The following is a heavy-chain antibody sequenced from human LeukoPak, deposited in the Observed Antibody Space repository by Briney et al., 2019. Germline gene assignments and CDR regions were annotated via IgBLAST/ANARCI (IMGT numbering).Heavy chain of an antibody. V-gene: IGHV3-48*01. CDR3: ARGDCNGGSCYLSLTTIDY. D-gene: IGHD2-15*01. CDR1: GFTFSSYS. CDR2: ISSSSSTI. J-gene: IGHJ4*02. Sequence: GGSLRLSCAASGFTFSSYSMNWVRQAPGKGLEWVSYISSSSSTIYYADSVKGRFTISRDNAENSLFLQMNSLRAEDTAVYYCARGDCNGGSCYLSLTTIDYWGQGTLVTVSS.